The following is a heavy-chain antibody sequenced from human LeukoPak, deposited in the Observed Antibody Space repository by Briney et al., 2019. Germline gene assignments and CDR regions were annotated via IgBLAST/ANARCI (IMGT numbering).Heavy chain of an antibody. D-gene: IGHD3-10*01. CDR2: INPNSGGT. Sequence: ASVKVSCKASGYTFTGYYKHWVRQAPGQGLEWMGRINPNSGGTNYAQKFQGRVTMTRDTSISTAYMELSRLRSDDTAVYYCARDQRITMVRGVNPPDYWGQGTLVTVSS. CDR3: ARDQRITMVRGVNPPDY. CDR1: GYTFTGYY. J-gene: IGHJ4*02. V-gene: IGHV1-2*06.